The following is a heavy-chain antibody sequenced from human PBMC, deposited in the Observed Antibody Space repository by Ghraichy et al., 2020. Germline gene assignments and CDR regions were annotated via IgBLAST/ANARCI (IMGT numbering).Heavy chain of an antibody. J-gene: IGHJ4*02. CDR3: ARGGGYFDWFGYFDY. CDR1: GGSISSSDYY. CDR2: IYYSGST. D-gene: IGHD3-9*01. V-gene: IGHV4-31*03. Sequence: SQTLSLTCTVSGGSISSSDYYWSWIRQHPGKGLEWIGHIYYSGSTYYNPSLKSRVTISVDTSKNQFSLKLSSVTAADTAVYYGARGGGYFDWFGYFDYWGQGTLVTVSS.